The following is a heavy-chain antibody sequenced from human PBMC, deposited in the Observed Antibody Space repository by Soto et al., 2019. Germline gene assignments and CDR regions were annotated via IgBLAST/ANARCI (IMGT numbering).Heavy chain of an antibody. Sequence: LRLSCAASGFTFSNAWMSWVRQAPGKGLEWVGRIKSKTDGGTTDYAAPVKGRFTISRDDSKNTLYLQMNSLKTEDTAVYYCTARPKYCSGGSCYYGYYGMDVWGQGTTVTVSS. J-gene: IGHJ6*02. CDR1: GFTFSNAW. CDR2: IKSKTDGGTT. D-gene: IGHD2-15*01. V-gene: IGHV3-15*01. CDR3: TARPKYCSGGSCYYGYYGMDV.